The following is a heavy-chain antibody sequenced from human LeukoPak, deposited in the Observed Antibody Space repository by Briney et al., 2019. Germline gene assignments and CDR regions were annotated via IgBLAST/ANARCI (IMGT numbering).Heavy chain of an antibody. CDR1: GFTFNTYW. CDR2: IKDDGSIT. V-gene: IGHV3-74*01. J-gene: IGHJ4*02. D-gene: IGHD3-10*01. CDR3: ARHLRGVRGTFDY. Sequence: GGSLRLSCVASGFTFNTYWMHWVRQAPGKGLVLVSRIKDDGSITTYAASVRGRFTISRDNAKNSLYLQMNSLRAEDTATYFCARHLRGVRGTFDYWGQGTLVTVSS.